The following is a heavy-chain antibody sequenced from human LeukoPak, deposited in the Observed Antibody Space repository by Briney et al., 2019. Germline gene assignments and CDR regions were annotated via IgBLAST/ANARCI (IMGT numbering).Heavy chain of an antibody. CDR1: GGSISSYY. J-gene: IGHJ4*02. Sequence: SETLSLTCTVSGGSISSYYWSWIRQPPGKGLEWIGYIYYSGSTNYNPSLKSRVTISVDTSKNQFSLKLSSVTAADTAVYYCARDQYYYDSSGYYVLDYWGQGTLVTVSS. V-gene: IGHV4-59*01. CDR2: IYYSGST. CDR3: ARDQYYYDSSGYYVLDY. D-gene: IGHD3-22*01.